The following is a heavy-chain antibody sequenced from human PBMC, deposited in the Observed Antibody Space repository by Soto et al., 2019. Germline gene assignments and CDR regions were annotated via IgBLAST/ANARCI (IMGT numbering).Heavy chain of an antibody. Sequence: SETLSLTCTVSGGSISSSSYYWGWIRQPPGKGLEWIGSIYYSGSTYYNPSLKSRVTISVDTSKNQFSLKLSSVTAADTAVYYCARLRSLIGSGSYYTTWGQGTLVTVSS. CDR2: IYYSGST. J-gene: IGHJ5*02. CDR3: ARLRSLIGSGSYYTT. D-gene: IGHD3-10*02. CDR1: GGSISSSSYY. V-gene: IGHV4-39*01.